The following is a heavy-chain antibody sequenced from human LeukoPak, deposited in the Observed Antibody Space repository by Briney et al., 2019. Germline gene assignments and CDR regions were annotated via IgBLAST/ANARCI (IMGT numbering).Heavy chain of an antibody. J-gene: IGHJ4*02. D-gene: IGHD2-2*01. V-gene: IGHV3-23*01. CDR2: ISGSGGGT. CDR1: GFTFSSFP. Sequence: GGSLRLSCAASGFTFSSFPMSWVRQAPGKGLEWVSAISGSGGGTIYADSVKGRFTISRDNSKNTLYLQMNSLRAEDTAVYYCAKGYCSSTSCPLDHWGQGTLVTVSS. CDR3: AKGYCSSTSCPLDH.